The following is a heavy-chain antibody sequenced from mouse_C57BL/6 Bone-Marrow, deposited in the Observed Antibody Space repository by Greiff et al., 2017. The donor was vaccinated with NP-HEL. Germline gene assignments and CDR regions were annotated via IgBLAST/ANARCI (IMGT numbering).Heavy chain of an antibody. CDR3: ASSPSHYYYGSSNWYFDV. CDR1: GYTFTSYT. CDR2: INPSSGYT. J-gene: IGHJ1*03. D-gene: IGHD1-1*01. V-gene: IGHV1-4*01. Sequence: QVQLQQSGAELARPGASVKMSCKASGYTFTSYTMHWVKQRPGQGLEWIGYINPSSGYTKYNQKFKDKATLTADKSSSTAYMQLSSLTSEDSAVYYCASSPSHYYYGSSNWYFDVWGTGTTVTVSS.